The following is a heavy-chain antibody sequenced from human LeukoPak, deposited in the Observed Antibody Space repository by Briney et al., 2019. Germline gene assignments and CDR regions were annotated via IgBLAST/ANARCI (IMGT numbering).Heavy chain of an antibody. D-gene: IGHD3-10*01. CDR3: ALLWFGELWTKDY. CDR1: GYSFTDYY. Sequence: ASVKVTCKASGYSFTDYYMHWVRQAPGQGLEWMGRINPKRGGTNYAQKFQGRVTLTRDTSISTAHMELSRLTSDDTAVYYCALLWFGELWTKDYWGQGTLVTVSS. J-gene: IGHJ4*02. V-gene: IGHV1-2*06. CDR2: INPKRGGT.